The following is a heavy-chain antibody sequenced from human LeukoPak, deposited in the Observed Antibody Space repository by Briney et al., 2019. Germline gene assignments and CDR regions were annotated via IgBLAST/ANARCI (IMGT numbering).Heavy chain of an antibody. CDR1: GFTFSSYG. V-gene: IGHV3-30*02. CDR2: IRYDGSNK. J-gene: IGHJ3*02. Sequence: GGSLRLSCAASGFTFSSYGMHWVRQAPGKGLEWVAFIRYDGSNKYYADSVKGRFTISRDNAKNSLYLQMNSLRAEDTAVYYCARDGYYGAQLGAFDIWGQGTMVTVSS. CDR3: ARDGYYGAQLGAFDI. D-gene: IGHD4-17*01.